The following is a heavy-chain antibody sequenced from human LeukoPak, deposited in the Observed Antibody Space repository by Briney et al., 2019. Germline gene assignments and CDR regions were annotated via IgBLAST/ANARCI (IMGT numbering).Heavy chain of an antibody. Sequence: PGGSLRLSCAASGFTFSTYAMTRLRQAPGKGLEWVSALSASGSNTYYADSVKGRFTISRDNSKNMLYLQMNSLRAEDTAVYYCAQISVDTSRGRWSDFDSWGQGILVTVSS. CDR1: GFTFSTYA. CDR3: AQISVDTSRGRWSDFDS. D-gene: IGHD5-18*01. J-gene: IGHJ4*02. CDR2: LSASGSNT. V-gene: IGHV3-23*01.